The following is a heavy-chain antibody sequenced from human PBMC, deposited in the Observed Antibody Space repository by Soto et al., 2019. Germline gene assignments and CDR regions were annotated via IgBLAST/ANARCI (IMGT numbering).Heavy chain of an antibody. CDR1: GGTFSSYA. CDR2: IIPIFGTA. CDR3: ARNPPYYYDSSGYFPD. J-gene: IGHJ4*02. D-gene: IGHD3-22*01. Sequence: QVQLVQSGAEVKKPGSSVKVSCKASGGTFSSYAISWVRQAPGQGLEWMGGIIPIFGTANYAQKFQGRVTITADKSTSTAYMELSSLRSEDTSVYYCARNPPYYYDSSGYFPDWGQGTLVTVSS. V-gene: IGHV1-69*06.